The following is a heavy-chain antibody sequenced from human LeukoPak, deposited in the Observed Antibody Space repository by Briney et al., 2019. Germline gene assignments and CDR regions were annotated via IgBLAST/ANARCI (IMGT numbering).Heavy chain of an antibody. CDR3: ARDFRYCSGGSCYGLY. Sequence: ASVKVSCKASGYTFTSYGISWVRQAPGQGLEWMGWISAYNGNTNYAQKLQGRVTMTTDTSTSTAYMELRSLRSDDTAAYYCARDFRYCSGGSCYGLYWGQGTLVTVSS. CDR2: ISAYNGNT. CDR1: GYTFTSYG. J-gene: IGHJ4*02. D-gene: IGHD2-15*01. V-gene: IGHV1-18*04.